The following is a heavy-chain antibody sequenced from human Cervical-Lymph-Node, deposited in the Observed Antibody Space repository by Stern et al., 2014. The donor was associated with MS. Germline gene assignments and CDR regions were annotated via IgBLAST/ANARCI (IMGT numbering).Heavy chain of an antibody. CDR1: GYTFTSYD. Sequence: QVQLVESGAEVKKPGASVKVSCKASGYTFTSYDINWVRQATGQGLEWMGWMNPNSGNTGYAQKFQGRVTMTRNTSISTAYMELSSLRSEDTAVYYCARGLRTTNWNYVPLNWFDPWGQGTLVTVSS. D-gene: IGHD1-7*01. CDR2: MNPNSGNT. CDR3: ARGLRTTNWNYVPLNWFDP. J-gene: IGHJ5*02. V-gene: IGHV1-8*01.